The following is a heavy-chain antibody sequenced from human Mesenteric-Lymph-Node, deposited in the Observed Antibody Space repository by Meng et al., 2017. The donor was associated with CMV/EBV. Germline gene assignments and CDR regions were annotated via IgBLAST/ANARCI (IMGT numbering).Heavy chain of an antibody. Sequence: SGGFISSGRHYWTWLRQPPGKGLEWIGYIHHSASSNYNTSLKSRLTISVDTSKNQFSLELRSVTAADTAVYYCARGPHYYGSGSYDYWGQGTLVTVSS. CDR3: ARGPHYYGSGSYDY. J-gene: IGHJ4*02. D-gene: IGHD3-10*01. CDR2: IHHSASS. V-gene: IGHV4-61*06. CDR1: GGFISSGRHY.